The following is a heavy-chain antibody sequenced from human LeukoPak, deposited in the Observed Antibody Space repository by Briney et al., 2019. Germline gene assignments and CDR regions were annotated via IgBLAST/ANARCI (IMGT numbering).Heavy chain of an antibody. CDR2: MNPNSGNT. V-gene: IGHV1-8*01. CDR1: GYTFTSYD. CDR3: SLKYVCFAPFFDP. D-gene: IGHD3-10*02. J-gene: IGHJ5*02. Sequence: GASVKVSCKASGYTFTSYDINWVRQATGQGLEWMGWMNPNSGNTGYAQKFQGRVTMTRNTSTSTAYMELSSLRSEDTPVYYCSLKYVCFAPFFDPRGEGALVTLSS.